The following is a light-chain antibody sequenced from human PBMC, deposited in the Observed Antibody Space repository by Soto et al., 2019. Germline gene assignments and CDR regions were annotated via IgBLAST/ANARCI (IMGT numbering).Light chain of an antibody. CDR1: QSLLHSNGYNC. CDR2: LGS. Sequence: DIVMTQSPLSLPVTPGEPASISCRSSQSLLHSNGYNCLDWYLQKPGQSPQLLIYLGSNRASGVPDRFSGSGSGTDFTLKISRVGAEDVGVYYCMQTLQTPLTFGQGTKVDIK. J-gene: IGKJ1*01. V-gene: IGKV2-28*01. CDR3: MQTLQTPLT.